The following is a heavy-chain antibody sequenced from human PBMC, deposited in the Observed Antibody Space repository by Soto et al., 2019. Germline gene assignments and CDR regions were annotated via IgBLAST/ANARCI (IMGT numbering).Heavy chain of an antibody. D-gene: IGHD3-9*01. J-gene: IGHJ4*02. V-gene: IGHV4-59*08. CDR1: GGSISSYY. CDR2: IYYSGNT. Sequence: QVQLQESGPGLVKPSETLSLTCTVSGGSISSYYWSWIRQPPRRRLEWIGYIYYSGNTNYNPSLRSRVTISVDTSKNQFSLNLRSVTAADTAVYYCARQAKGSYDILTNWGQGTLVTVSS. CDR3: ARQAKGSYDILTN.